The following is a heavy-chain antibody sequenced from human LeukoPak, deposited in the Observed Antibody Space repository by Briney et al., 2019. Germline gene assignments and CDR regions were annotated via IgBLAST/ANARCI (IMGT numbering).Heavy chain of an antibody. D-gene: IGHD2-2*01. J-gene: IGHJ5*02. CDR2: IYFGGST. CDR3: ARGVRSPVVPVLLSTRNSFDP. V-gene: IGHV4-30-4*08. Sequence: PSQTLSLTCTVSGGSISSGGYYCSWIRQHPRKWLEWGGYIYFGGSTYYNPSRKSRVTISVDTSKKQSSQKLSSVTAAATAASYSARGVRSPVVPVLLSTRNSFDPWGQGTLVTVSS. CDR1: GGSISSGGYY.